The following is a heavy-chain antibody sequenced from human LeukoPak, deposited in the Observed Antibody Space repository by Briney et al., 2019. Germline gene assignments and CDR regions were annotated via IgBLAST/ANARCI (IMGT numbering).Heavy chain of an antibody. CDR2: INPSGGST. J-gene: IGHJ3*02. V-gene: IGHV1-46*01. Sequence: ASVKVSCKASGYTFTSYYMHWVRQAPGQGREWMGIINPSGGSTSYAQKFQGRVTMTRDTSTSTVYMELSSLRSEDTAVYYCARLLLRDYGDYEAFDIWGQGTMVTVSS. CDR1: GYTFTSYY. CDR3: ARLLLRDYGDYEAFDI. D-gene: IGHD4-17*01.